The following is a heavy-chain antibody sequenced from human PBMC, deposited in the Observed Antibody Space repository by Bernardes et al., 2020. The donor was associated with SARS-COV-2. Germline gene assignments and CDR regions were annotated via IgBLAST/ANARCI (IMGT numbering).Heavy chain of an antibody. V-gene: IGHV1-2*02. CDR1: GYTFTGYY. CDR2: INPNSGGT. J-gene: IGHJ6*02. CDR3: ARDKAYCGGDCYPYYYYGMDV. D-gene: IGHD2-21*02. Sequence: ASVKVSCKASGYTFTGYYMHWVRQAPGQGLAWMGWINPNSGGTNYAQKFQGRVTMTRDTSISTAYMELSRLRSDDTAVYYCARDKAYCGGDCYPYYYYGMDVWGQGTTVTVSS.